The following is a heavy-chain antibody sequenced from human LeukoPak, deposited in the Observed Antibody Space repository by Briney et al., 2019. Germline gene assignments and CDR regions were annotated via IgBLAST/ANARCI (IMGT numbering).Heavy chain of an antibody. CDR3: ARDCLGSQFWSGYYLGPDNYFDY. Sequence: GGSLRLSCVASGLTFNRYWMSWLRQVPGKGLEWVANIKQDGTETHYVDSVKGRFTISRDNAKSSLYLQMNSLRAEDTAVYYCARDCLGSQFWSGYYLGPDNYFDYWGQGSLVTVSS. D-gene: IGHD3-3*01. CDR2: IKQDGTET. CDR1: GLTFNRYW. J-gene: IGHJ4*02. V-gene: IGHV3-7*01.